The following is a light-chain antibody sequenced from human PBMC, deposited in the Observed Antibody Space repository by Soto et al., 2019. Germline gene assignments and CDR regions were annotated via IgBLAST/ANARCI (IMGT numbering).Light chain of an antibody. Sequence: QSVLTQPASVSGSPGQSITISCTGTSSDVGGYNYVSWYQQHPGRAPRLMIYDVSGRPSGVSHRFSGSKSGNTASLTISGFQAEDEADYYCLSYTTSSTYVFGTGTKVTVL. J-gene: IGLJ1*01. CDR2: DVS. CDR1: SSDVGGYNY. V-gene: IGLV2-14*01. CDR3: LSYTTSSTYV.